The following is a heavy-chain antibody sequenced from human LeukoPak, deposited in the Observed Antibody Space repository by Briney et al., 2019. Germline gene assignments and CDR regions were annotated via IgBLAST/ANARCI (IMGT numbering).Heavy chain of an antibody. CDR3: AKDFPSSIVTN. CDR2: ISGSGGST. CDR1: GFTFSSYA. D-gene: IGHD6-6*01. Sequence: GGSLRLSCAASGFTFSSYAMSWVRQAPGKGLEWVSAISGSGGSTYYADSVKGRFTVSRDNSKSTLFLQMNSLRAEDTAVYYCAKDFPSSIVTNWGQGTLVTVSS. V-gene: IGHV3-23*01. J-gene: IGHJ4*01.